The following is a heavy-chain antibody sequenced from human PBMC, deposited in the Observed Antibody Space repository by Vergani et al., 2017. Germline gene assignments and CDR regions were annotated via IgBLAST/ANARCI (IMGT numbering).Heavy chain of an antibody. CDR2: IIPILGIA. J-gene: IGHJ6*03. D-gene: IGHD2-2*01. V-gene: IGHV1-69*02. Sequence: QVQLVQSGAEVKKPGSSVKVSCKASGGTFSSYTISWVRQAPGQGLEWMGRIIPILGIANYAQKFQGRVTITADKSTSTAYMELSSLRSEDTAVYYCASALVPIVVVPAARASYYYYMDVWGKGTTVTVSS. CDR3: ASALVPIVVVPAARASYYYYMDV. CDR1: GGTFSSYT.